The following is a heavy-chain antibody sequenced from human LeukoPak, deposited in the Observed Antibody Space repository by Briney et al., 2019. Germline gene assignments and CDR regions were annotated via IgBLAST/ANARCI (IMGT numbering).Heavy chain of an antibody. Sequence: PGGSLRLSCTASGFTFTSYAMHWVRQAPGKGLEWVSTISGSGISTYCADAVKGRFAISRDNSQNTLYLQMNSLRVEDTAVYYCAKDRAAVSGSGNYGSFDYWGQGTLVAVSS. V-gene: IGHV3-23*01. CDR1: GFTFTSYA. CDR2: ISGSGIST. J-gene: IGHJ4*02. CDR3: AKDRAAVSGSGNYGSFDY. D-gene: IGHD3-10*01.